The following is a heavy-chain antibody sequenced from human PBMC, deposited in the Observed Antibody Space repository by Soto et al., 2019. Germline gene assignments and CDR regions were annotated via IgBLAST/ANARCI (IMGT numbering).Heavy chain of an antibody. CDR3: AREVGGMVSSDNWFDP. V-gene: IGHV1-3*05. Sequence: QVQLVQSGAEEKKPGASVKVSCKASGYTFTSYAMHWVRQAPGQRLEWMGWINAGNGNTKYSQKFQGRVTITRDTSASTAYMELSSLRSEDTAVYYCAREVGGMVSSDNWFDPWGQGTLVTVSS. D-gene: IGHD6-13*01. CDR2: INAGNGNT. J-gene: IGHJ5*02. CDR1: GYTFTSYA.